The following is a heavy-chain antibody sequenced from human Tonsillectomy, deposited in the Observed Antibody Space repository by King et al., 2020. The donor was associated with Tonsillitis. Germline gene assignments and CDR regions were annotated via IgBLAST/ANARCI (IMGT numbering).Heavy chain of an antibody. CDR1: GGSISSSSYY. J-gene: IGHJ6*03. CDR3: AGQGEYYDFWSGYYTGIDYYYYMDV. CDR2: IYYSGST. D-gene: IGHD3-3*01. Sequence: LQLQESGPGLVKPSETLSLTCTVSGGSISSSSYYWGWIRQPPGKGLEWIGSIYYSGSTYSNPSLKSRVTIALDTAKNQCSVKLSSVTAADTAVYYCAGQGEYYDFWSGYYTGIDYYYYMDVWGKGTTVTVSS. V-gene: IGHV4-39*01.